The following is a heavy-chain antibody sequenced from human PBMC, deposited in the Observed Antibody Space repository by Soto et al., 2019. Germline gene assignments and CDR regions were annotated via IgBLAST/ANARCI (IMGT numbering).Heavy chain of an antibody. Sequence: GSLRLSCAASGFSFSSYAMSWFRQAPGKGLEWVSSISGSGAGTYYADYVKGRFTISRDNSKNTLYVQMNSLRAEDTAVYYCAKGSGWPTRHDSWGQGTLVTVS. D-gene: IGHD6-19*01. V-gene: IGHV3-23*01. CDR1: GFSFSSYA. CDR2: ISGSGAGT. CDR3: AKGSGWPTRHDS. J-gene: IGHJ4*02.